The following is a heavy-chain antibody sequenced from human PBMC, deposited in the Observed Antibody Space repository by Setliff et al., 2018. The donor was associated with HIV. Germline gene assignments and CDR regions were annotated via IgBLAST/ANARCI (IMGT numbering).Heavy chain of an antibody. CDR1: GYTFRIDG. CDR3: AREYSGTSYGDIDF. J-gene: IGHJ4*02. CDR2: INAGNGDT. Sequence: ASVKVSCKASGYTFRIDGIHWVRQAPGQRLAWMGWINAGNGDTKYSQKFQDRVAITGDTSASTVFMELSRLRSEDTGVYYCAREYSGTSYGDIDFWGEGTVVTVSS. D-gene: IGHD1-26*01. V-gene: IGHV1-3*01.